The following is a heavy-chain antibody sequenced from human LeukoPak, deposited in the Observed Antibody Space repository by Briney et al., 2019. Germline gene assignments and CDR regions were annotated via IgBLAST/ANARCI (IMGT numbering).Heavy chain of an antibody. V-gene: IGHV4-39*01. CDR3: ARGAWYGSGSYGFDP. CDR2: IYYSGST. J-gene: IGHJ5*02. D-gene: IGHD3-10*01. CDR1: GGSISSNSYS. Sequence: SETLSLTCTVSGGSISSNSYSCGWLRQPPGKGLEWFGRIYYSGSTYYNPSLKSRVTISGDTSKNQFSLKLSSVTAADTAVYYCARGAWYGSGSYGFDPWGQGTLVIVSS.